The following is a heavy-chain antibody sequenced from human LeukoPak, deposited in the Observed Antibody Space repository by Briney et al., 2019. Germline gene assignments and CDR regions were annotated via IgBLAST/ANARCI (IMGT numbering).Heavy chain of an antibody. D-gene: IGHD4-23*01. CDR1: GGSFSGYY. CDR2: INHSGST. Sequence: SETLSLTCVVYGGSFSGYYWSWIRQPPGKGLEWTGEINHSGSTHYNPSLKSRVTISVDTSKNQFSLNLSSVTAADTAVYYCARDVASHYGGNSAESWGQGTLVTVSS. V-gene: IGHV4-34*01. J-gene: IGHJ4*02. CDR3: ARDVASHYGGNSAES.